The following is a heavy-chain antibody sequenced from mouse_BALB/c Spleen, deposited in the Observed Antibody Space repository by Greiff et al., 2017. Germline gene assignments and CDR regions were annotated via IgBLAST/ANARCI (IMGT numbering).Heavy chain of an antibody. D-gene: IGHD2-4*01. J-gene: IGHJ3*01. CDR3: AREGYYDYSWFAY. CDR2: ISYDGSN. Sequence: EVQLQQSGPGLVKPSQSLSLTCSVTGYSITSGYYWNWIRQFPGNKLEWMGYISYDGSNNYNPSLKNRISITRDTSKNQFFLKLNSVTTEDTATYYCAREGYYDYSWFAYWGQGTLVTVSA. CDR1: GYSITSGYY. V-gene: IGHV3-6*02.